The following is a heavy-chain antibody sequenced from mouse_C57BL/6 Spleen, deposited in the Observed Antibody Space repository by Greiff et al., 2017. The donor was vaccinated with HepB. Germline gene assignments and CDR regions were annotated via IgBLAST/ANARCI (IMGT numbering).Heavy chain of an antibody. CDR3: AREDYDYDGRPFDY. V-gene: IGHV5-4*01. CDR2: ISDGGSYT. D-gene: IGHD2-4*01. J-gene: IGHJ2*01. CDR1: GFTFSSYA. Sequence: EVKLAESGGGLVKPGGSLKLSCAASGFTFSSYAMSWVRQTPEKRLEWVATISDGGSYTYYPDNVKGRFTISRDNAKNNLYLQMSHLKSEDTAMYYCAREDYDYDGRPFDYWGQGTTLTVSS.